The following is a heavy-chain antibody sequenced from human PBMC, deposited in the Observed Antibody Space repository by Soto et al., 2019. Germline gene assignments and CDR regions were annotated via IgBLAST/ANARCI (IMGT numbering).Heavy chain of an antibody. CDR3: ARENYSYDSGGYFGY. V-gene: IGHV3-21*01. CDR1: GFTFSSYS. Sequence: EVQLVESGGGLVKPGGSLRLSCAASGFTFSSYSMNWVRQAPGKGLEWVSSISSNSNYIYYADSVKGRFTISRDNAKNSLYLQMNSLSPEDTAVYYCARENYSYDSGGYFGYWGQGTLVTASS. CDR2: ISSNSNYI. J-gene: IGHJ4*02. D-gene: IGHD3-22*01.